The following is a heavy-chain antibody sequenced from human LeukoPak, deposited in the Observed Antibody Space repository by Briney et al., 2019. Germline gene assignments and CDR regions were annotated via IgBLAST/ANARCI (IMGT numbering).Heavy chain of an antibody. Sequence: PGGSLRLSCAASGFTFSSYSMNWVRQAPGKGLEWVSSISSSSSYIYYADSVKGRFTISRDNAKNSLYLQMNSLRAEDTAVYYCAKDQGSGSYYNSFDYWGQGTLVTVSS. CDR3: AKDQGSGSYYNSFDY. D-gene: IGHD3-10*01. V-gene: IGHV3-21*01. J-gene: IGHJ4*02. CDR1: GFTFSSYS. CDR2: ISSSSSYI.